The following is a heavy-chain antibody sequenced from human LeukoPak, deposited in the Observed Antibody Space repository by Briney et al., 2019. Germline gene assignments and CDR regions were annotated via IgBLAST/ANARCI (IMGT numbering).Heavy chain of an antibody. J-gene: IGHJ4*02. V-gene: IGHV3-7*01. CDR3: AGSSGWLFDY. Sequence: GGSLRLSCAGTGFTFNNYWMNWVRQAPGKGLEWVANIKEDGSQIYYVDSVKGRFTISRDNAKNSVCLQMNSLRAEDTAVYYCAGSSGWLFDYWGQGTLVAVSS. CDR2: IKEDGSQI. CDR1: GFTFNNYW. D-gene: IGHD6-19*01.